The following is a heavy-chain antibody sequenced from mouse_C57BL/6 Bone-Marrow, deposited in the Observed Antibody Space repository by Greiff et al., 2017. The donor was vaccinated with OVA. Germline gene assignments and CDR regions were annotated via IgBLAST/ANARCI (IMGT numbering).Heavy chain of an antibody. CDR2: ISSGGSYT. CDR3: ARHDGYSLYYFDY. CDR1: GFTFSSYG. J-gene: IGHJ2*01. D-gene: IGHD2-3*01. Sequence: EVQGVESGGDLVKPGGSLKLSCAASGFTFSSYGMSWVRQTPDKRLEWVATISSGGSYTYSPDSVTGRFTISREKAKNTLYLQMSSLKSEDAAMYYCARHDGYSLYYFDYWGQGTTLTVSS. V-gene: IGHV5-6*01.